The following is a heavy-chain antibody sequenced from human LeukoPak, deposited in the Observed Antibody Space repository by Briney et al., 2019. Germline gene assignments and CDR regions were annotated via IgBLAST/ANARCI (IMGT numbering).Heavy chain of an antibody. CDR2: ISHDTFNR. V-gene: IGHV3-30*04. Sequence: GTSLRLSCVGSGFSISGYAMHWVRQAPGKGLEWVAFISHDTFNRLYADSLKGRFTISRDNAKNSLYLQMNTLRAEDTAVYYCARGLRYCSGGSCYSSAFDIWGQGTMVTVSS. CDR1: GFSISGYA. J-gene: IGHJ3*02. CDR3: ARGLRYCSGGSCYSSAFDI. D-gene: IGHD2-15*01.